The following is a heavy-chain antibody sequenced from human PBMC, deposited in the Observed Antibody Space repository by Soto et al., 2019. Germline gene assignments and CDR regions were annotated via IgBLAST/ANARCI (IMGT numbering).Heavy chain of an antibody. D-gene: IGHD3-22*01. J-gene: IGHJ4*02. Sequence: SETLSLTCTVSGGSISNYYWNWIRQHPGKGLEWIGYIYYTGSAYYNPSLKSRLTISVDTSTNQFSLKLSSVTAEDTAVYYCAREAYYYDSSGYFSKYFDSWGQGTLVTVSS. CDR2: IYYTGSA. CDR3: AREAYYYDSSGYFSKYFDS. V-gene: IGHV4-59*06. CDR1: GGSISNYY.